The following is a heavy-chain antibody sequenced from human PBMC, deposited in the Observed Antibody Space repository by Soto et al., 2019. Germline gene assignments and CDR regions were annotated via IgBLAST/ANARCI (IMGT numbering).Heavy chain of an antibody. Sequence: QVQLVQSGAEVQKPGSSVKVSCKASGGTFSSYAISWVRQAPGQGLEWMGGIIPIFGTANYAQKFQGRVTITADESTSTAYMELSSLRSEDTAVYYCARGGAGTTTFLNWFDPWGQGTLVTVSS. CDR3: ARGGAGTTTFLNWFDP. J-gene: IGHJ5*02. D-gene: IGHD1-7*01. V-gene: IGHV1-69*01. CDR1: GGTFSSYA. CDR2: IIPIFGTA.